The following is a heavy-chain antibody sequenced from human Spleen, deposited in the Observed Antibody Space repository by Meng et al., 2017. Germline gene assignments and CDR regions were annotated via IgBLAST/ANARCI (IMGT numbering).Heavy chain of an antibody. Sequence: SETLSLTCTVSGASISSGDYYWNWIRQLPGRGLEWIGYIYYSGSTYYNPSLKSRVAISLDTSKTQFSLKLSSVTAADTAVYYCARDRDDSGRNDALDVWGQGTIVTVSS. CDR3: ARDRDDSGRNDALDV. CDR1: GASISSGDYY. V-gene: IGHV4-31*03. J-gene: IGHJ3*01. CDR2: IYYSGST. D-gene: IGHD3-10*01.